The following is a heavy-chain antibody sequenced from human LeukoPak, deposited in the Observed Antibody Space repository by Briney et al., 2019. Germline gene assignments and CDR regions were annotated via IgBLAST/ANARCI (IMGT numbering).Heavy chain of an antibody. CDR1: GGSISTGTYY. CDR3: ARDYRDADAFDI. J-gene: IGHJ3*02. CDR2: IYTSGST. V-gene: IGHV4-61*02. Sequence: TLETLSLTCTVSGGSISTGTYYWSWIRQPAGKGLEWIGRIYTSGSTNYNPSLRSRVTISVDTSKNQFSLKLSSVTAADTAVYYCARDYRDADAFDIWGQGTMVTVSS. D-gene: IGHD3-16*02.